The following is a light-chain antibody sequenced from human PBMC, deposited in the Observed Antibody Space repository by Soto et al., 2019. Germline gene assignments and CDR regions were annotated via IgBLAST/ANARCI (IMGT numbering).Light chain of an antibody. CDR3: QQCDRSPVT. Sequence: VMTQSPATLSVSPGDRVTFSCRASQSVTTNLDWYQHKPGQSPRLLISGASTVDTGIPPRFSGSGSGTEFTLTIDRLQSADFAVYYCQQCDRSPVTFGGGTKVEI. CDR1: QSVTTN. J-gene: IGKJ4*01. V-gene: IGKV3-15*01. CDR2: GAS.